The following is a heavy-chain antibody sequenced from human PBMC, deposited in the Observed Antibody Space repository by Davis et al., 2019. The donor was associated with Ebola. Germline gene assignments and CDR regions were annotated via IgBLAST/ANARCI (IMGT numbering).Heavy chain of an antibody. CDR3: ARAVNYYYYGMDV. CDR1: GLTFSSYS. J-gene: IGHJ6*04. D-gene: IGHD4-17*01. CDR2: ISSSSSYI. V-gene: IGHV3-21*01. Sequence: GESLKISCAASGLTFSSYSMNWVRQAPGKGLEWVSSISSSSSYIYYADSVKGRFTISRDNAKNSLYLQMNSLRAEDTAVYYCARAVNYYYYGMDVWGKGTKVTVSS.